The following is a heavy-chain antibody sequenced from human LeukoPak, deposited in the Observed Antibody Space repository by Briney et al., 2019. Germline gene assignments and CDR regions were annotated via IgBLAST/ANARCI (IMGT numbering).Heavy chain of an antibody. D-gene: IGHD3-10*01. Sequence: SETLSLTCTVSGGSISFYYWNWIRQPAGKGLEWIGRIYSSGSTNYNPSLKSRVTISVDTSKNQFSLKLSSVTAADTAVYYCARVYGSGGYPPYFYYGMDVWGQGTTVTVSS. V-gene: IGHV4-4*07. CDR2: IYSSGST. CDR1: GGSISFYY. CDR3: ARVYGSGGYPPYFYYGMDV. J-gene: IGHJ6*02.